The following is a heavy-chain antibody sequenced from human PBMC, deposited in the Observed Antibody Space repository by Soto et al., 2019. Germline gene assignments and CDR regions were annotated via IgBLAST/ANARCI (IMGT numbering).Heavy chain of an antibody. CDR2: IAFDGSQE. CDR3: ASKVRVTNYLYYGMDV. CDR1: GFSFNTSG. J-gene: IGHJ6*02. Sequence: QVQLVESGGGVVQPGRALRLSCAASGFSFNTSGMHWVRQAPGKGLEWVADIAFDGSQEFYGDSVRGRFTISRDNSKNTLFLQMKSLAPEDTAVYYCASKVRVTNYLYYGMDVWGQWTTVTVSS. D-gene: IGHD2-21*02. V-gene: IGHV3-30*03.